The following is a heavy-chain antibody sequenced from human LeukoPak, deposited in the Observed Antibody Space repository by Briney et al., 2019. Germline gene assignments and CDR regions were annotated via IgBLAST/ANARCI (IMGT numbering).Heavy chain of an antibody. D-gene: IGHD6-19*01. V-gene: IGHV3-30*14. CDR2: ISSDGDNK. J-gene: IGHJ4*02. CDR1: GFSFSTYA. CDR3: ARYSTGWYYDY. Sequence: PGRSLRLSCAASGFSFSTYAIHWVRQAPGKGLEWVVVISSDGDNKYYADSVKGRFTISRDKSKNTLYFQMNSLRAEDTAVYYCARYSTGWYYDYWGQGTLVTVSS.